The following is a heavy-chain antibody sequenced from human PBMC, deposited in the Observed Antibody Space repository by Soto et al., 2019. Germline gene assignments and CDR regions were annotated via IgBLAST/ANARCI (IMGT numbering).Heavy chain of an antibody. J-gene: IGHJ3*02. Sequence: QVQLVQSGAEVKKPGASVKVSCKASGYTLTTYSMHWVRQAPGQRLEWMGWMNPLNGDTKYSQRFQGRLTIIRDTSASTAYMDLSSLRSEDTAIYYCASGNSGAFDIWGQGTMVTVSS. D-gene: IGHD6-19*01. CDR3: ASGNSGAFDI. CDR1: GYTLTTYS. CDR2: MNPLNGDT. V-gene: IGHV1-3*01.